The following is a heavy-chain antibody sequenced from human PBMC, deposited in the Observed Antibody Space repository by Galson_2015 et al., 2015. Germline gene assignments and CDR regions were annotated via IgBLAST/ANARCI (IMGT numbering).Heavy chain of an antibody. CDR3: ARDKEIFGVVILHPYNWFDP. CDR1: GGTFSSYA. Sequence: SVKVSCKASGGTFSSYAISWVRQAPGQGLEWMGRIIPILGIANYAQKFQGRVTITADKSTSTAYMELSSLRSEDTAVYYCARDKEIFGVVILHPYNWFDPWGQGTLVTVSS. CDR2: IIPILGIA. V-gene: IGHV1-69*04. J-gene: IGHJ5*02. D-gene: IGHD3-3*01.